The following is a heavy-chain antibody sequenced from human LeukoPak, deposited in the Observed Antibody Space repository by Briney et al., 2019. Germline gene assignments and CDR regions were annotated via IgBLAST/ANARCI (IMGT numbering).Heavy chain of an antibody. V-gene: IGHV4-59*01. CDR2: IYSSGST. D-gene: IGHD2-2*01. CDR1: GGSISGYY. CDR3: ARGSRGTSPYGMDV. J-gene: IGHJ6*02. Sequence: SETLSLTCSVSGGSISGYYWSWIRQPPGKGLEWIGYIYSSGSTNYTPSLKSRVTISVDTSKNQFSLKLSSVTAADTAVYYCARGSRGTSPYGMDVWGQGTTVTVSS.